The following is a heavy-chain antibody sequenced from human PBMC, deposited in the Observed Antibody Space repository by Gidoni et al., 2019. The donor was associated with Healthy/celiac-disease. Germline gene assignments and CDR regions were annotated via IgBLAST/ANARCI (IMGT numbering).Heavy chain of an antibody. Sequence: QVQLQQWGARLLKPSETLSLTCAVYGGSFSGYYWSWIRQPPGKGLEWIGEINHSGSTNYNPSLKSRVTISVDTSKNQFSLKLSSVTAADTAVYYCARGVRVVVQPFNCWFDPWGQGTLVTVSS. CDR2: INHSGST. D-gene: IGHD2-2*01. V-gene: IGHV4-34*01. CDR3: ARGVRVVVQPFNCWFDP. CDR1: GGSFSGYY. J-gene: IGHJ5*02.